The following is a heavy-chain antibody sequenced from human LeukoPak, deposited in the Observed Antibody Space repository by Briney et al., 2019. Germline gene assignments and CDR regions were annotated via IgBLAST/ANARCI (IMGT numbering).Heavy chain of an antibody. J-gene: IGHJ4*02. D-gene: IGHD3-10*01. Sequence: PGGSLRLSCAASGFTFSSYSINWVRQAPGKGLEWVSSISSSSSYIYYADSVKGRFTISRDNAKNSLYLQMNSLRAEDTAVYYCARTLDPYGSGSFSAWGQGTLVTVSS. CDR2: ISSSSSYI. CDR1: GFTFSSYS. CDR3: ARTLDPYGSGSFSA. V-gene: IGHV3-21*01.